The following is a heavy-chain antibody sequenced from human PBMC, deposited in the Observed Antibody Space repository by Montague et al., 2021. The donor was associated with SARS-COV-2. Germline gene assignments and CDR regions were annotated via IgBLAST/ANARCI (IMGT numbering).Heavy chain of an antibody. CDR3: ARLGEGVVPAPILGVGPYYSYCYVDV. V-gene: IGHV4-34*01. Sequence: SETLSLTCAVYGGSFSGYYWKWIRQPPGKGLEWIGEINHSGSAKYNPSLKRRVTISVDTSKNQFSLKLISVTAADTAVYYCARLGEGVVPAPILGVGPYYSYCYVDVWGKGATVTVSS. CDR1: GGSFSGYY. J-gene: IGHJ6*03. D-gene: IGHD2-2*02. CDR2: INHSGSA.